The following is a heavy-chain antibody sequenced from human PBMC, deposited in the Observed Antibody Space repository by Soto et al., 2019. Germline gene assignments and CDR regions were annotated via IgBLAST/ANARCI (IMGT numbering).Heavy chain of an antibody. CDR2: ISGSGGST. Sequence: LRLSCAASGFTFSSYAMIWVRQAPGKGLEWVSAISGSGGSTYYADSVKGRFTISRDNSKNTLYLQMNSLRAEDTAVYYCAKDQWQQLVKDAFDIWGQGTMVTVSS. CDR1: GFTFSSYA. J-gene: IGHJ3*02. V-gene: IGHV3-23*01. CDR3: AKDQWQQLVKDAFDI. D-gene: IGHD6-13*01.